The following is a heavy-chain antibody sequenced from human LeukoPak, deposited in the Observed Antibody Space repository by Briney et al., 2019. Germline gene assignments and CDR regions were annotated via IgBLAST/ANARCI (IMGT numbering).Heavy chain of an antibody. CDR2: IYTSGAT. V-gene: IGHV4-61*09. CDR3: ARTGGGVGWLGTIDS. CDR1: GGSISSGSYY. Sequence: SETLSLTCTVSGGSISSGSYYWTWIRPPAGKGLEWIGHIYTSGATSYNPSLQSRVTISVDTSKHEFSLKLTSLTAADTAVYYCARTGGGVGWLGTIDSWGQGTLVTVSS. D-gene: IGHD1-14*01. J-gene: IGHJ4*02.